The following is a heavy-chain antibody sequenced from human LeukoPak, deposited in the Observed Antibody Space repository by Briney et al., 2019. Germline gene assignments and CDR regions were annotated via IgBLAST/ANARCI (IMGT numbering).Heavy chain of an antibody. CDR1: GYAFTSYY. CDR2: INPSGGST. V-gene: IGHV1-46*01. CDR3: AREVGELDFDY. J-gene: IGHJ4*02. Sequence: ASVKVSCKASGYAFTSYYMHWVRQAPGQGLEWMGIINPSGGSTSYAQKFQGRVTMTRDTSTSTVYMELSSLRSEDTAVYYCAREVGELDFDYWGQGTLVTVSS. D-gene: IGHD3-10*01.